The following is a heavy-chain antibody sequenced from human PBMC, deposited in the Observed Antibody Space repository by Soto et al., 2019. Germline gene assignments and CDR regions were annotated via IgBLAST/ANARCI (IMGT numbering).Heavy chain of an antibody. CDR1: GFTFSSYA. J-gene: IGHJ6*02. V-gene: IGHV3-64D*08. Sequence: GGSLRLSCSASGFTFSSYAMHWVRQAPGKGLEYVSAISSNGGSTYYADSVKGRFTISRDNSKNTLYLQMSSLRAEDTAVYYCVKEGGWTYYYDSSGFYGMDVLGQGTTVTVSS. CDR3: VKEGGWTYYYDSSGFYGMDV. D-gene: IGHD3-22*01. CDR2: ISSNGGST.